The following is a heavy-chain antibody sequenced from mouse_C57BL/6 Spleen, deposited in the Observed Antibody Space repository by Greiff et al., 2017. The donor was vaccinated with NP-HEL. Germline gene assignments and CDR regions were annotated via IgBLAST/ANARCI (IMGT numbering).Heavy chain of an antibody. Sequence: EVKVVESGGGLVKPGGSLKLSCAASGFTFSDYGMHWVRQAPEKGLEWVAYISSGSSTIYYADTVKGRFTISRDNAKNTLFLQMTSLSSEDTAMYYCARGGHYGSRGYFDVWGTGTTVTVSS. CDR3: ARGGHYGSRGYFDV. CDR2: ISSGSSTI. D-gene: IGHD1-1*01. J-gene: IGHJ1*03. CDR1: GFTFSDYG. V-gene: IGHV5-17*01.